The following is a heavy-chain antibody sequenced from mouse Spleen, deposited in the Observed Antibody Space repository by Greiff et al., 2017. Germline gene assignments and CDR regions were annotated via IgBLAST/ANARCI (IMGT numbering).Heavy chain of an antibody. CDR1: GYTFTDYE. Sequence: VQLKQSGAELVRPGASVTLSCKASGYTFTDYEMHWVKQTPVHGLEWIGAIDPETGGTAYNQKFKGKAILTADKSSSTAYMELRSLTSEDSAVYYCTREGPRDYDWFAYWGQGTLVTVSA. J-gene: IGHJ3*01. CDR2: IDPETGGT. CDR3: TREGPRDYDWFAY. D-gene: IGHD2-4*01. V-gene: IGHV1-15*01.